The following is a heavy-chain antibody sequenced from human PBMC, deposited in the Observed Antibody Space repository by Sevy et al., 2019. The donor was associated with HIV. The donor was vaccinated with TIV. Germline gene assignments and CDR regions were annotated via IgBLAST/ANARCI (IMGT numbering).Heavy chain of an antibody. CDR1: GFTFSSYW. CDR3: ARGQYCSGGNCYGWFDP. Sequence: GGSLRLSCAASGFTFSSYWMHWVRQAPGKGLVWISRINSDGSTTSYAYSVKGRFTISGDNAKNTLYLQMNSLRAEDTAVYYCARGQYCSGGNCYGWFDPWGQGTLVTVSS. D-gene: IGHD2-15*01. J-gene: IGHJ5*02. CDR2: INSDGSTT. V-gene: IGHV3-74*01.